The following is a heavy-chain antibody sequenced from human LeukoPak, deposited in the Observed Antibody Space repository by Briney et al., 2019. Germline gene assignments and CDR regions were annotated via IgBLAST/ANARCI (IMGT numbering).Heavy chain of an antibody. CDR1: GFTFSSYS. V-gene: IGHV3-21*01. CDR3: AKENPIFGIFDY. Sequence: PGGSLRLSCAASGFTFSSYSMNWVRQAPGKGLEWVSSISSSSSYIYYADSVKGRFTISRDNAKNSLYLQMNSLRAEDTAVYYCAKENPIFGIFDYWGQGTLVAVSS. J-gene: IGHJ4*02. CDR2: ISSSSSYI. D-gene: IGHD3-3*01.